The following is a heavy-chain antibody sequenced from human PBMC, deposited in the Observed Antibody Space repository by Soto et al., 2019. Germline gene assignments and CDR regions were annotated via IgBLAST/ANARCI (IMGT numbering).Heavy chain of an antibody. D-gene: IGHD6-19*01. CDR1: GGSISSSSYY. J-gene: IGHJ4*02. CDR3: ARQRKDSSGWYIETHFDY. Sequence: SETLSLTCTVSGGSISSSSYYWGWIRQPPGKGLEWIGSIYYSGSTYYNPSLKSRVTISVDTSKNQFSLKLSSVTAADTAVYYCARQRKDSSGWYIETHFDYWGQGTLVTVSS. CDR2: IYYSGST. V-gene: IGHV4-39*01.